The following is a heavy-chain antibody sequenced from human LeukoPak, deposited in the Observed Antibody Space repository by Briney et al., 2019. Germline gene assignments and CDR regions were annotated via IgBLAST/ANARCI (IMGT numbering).Heavy chain of an antibody. CDR2: IYSGGST. V-gene: IGHV3-53*05. CDR3: ARDNSGSYPKFDY. CDR1: GFTVSSNY. Sequence: GGSLRLSCAASGFTVSSNYMSWVRQAPGKGLEWVSVIYSGGSTYYADSVKGRFTISRDNSKNTLYLQMNSLRAEDTAVYYCARDNSGSYPKFDYWGQGTLVTVSS. D-gene: IGHD1-26*01. J-gene: IGHJ4*02.